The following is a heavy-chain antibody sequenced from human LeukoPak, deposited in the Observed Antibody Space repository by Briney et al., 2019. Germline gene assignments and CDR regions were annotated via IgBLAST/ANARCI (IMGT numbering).Heavy chain of an antibody. D-gene: IGHD2-15*01. V-gene: IGHV1-46*01. CDR2: INPSGDGT. Sequence: ASVKVSRKASGYTFTSYYMHWVRQARGQGLEWMGVINPSGDGTSYAQKFQGRVTMTRNVSTSTVYMELSSLRSEDTAVYYCARTCCSETSKFDYWGQGTLVTVSS. CDR3: ARTCCSETSKFDY. J-gene: IGHJ4*02. CDR1: GYTFTSYY.